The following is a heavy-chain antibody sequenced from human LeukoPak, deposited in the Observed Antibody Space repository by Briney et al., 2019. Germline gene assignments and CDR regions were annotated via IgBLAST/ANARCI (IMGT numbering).Heavy chain of an antibody. Sequence: SGPTLVKPTQTLTLTCTVSGFSLGTSGVGVGWFRQPPGKAPEWLALIYWNDAKRYSPSLKTRLTITKDTSKNQVVLTMTNLDPVDTATYYCAHYFYDFSDWGQGTLVTVSS. CDR2: IYWNDAK. CDR3: AHYFYDFSD. CDR1: GFSLGTSGVG. D-gene: IGHD3-3*01. J-gene: IGHJ4*02. V-gene: IGHV2-5*01.